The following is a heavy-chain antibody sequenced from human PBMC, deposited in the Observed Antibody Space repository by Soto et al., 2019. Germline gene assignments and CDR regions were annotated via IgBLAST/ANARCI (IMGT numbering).Heavy chain of an antibody. Sequence: PSETLSLTCAVYGGSFSGYYWSWIRQPPGKGLEWIGEINHSGSTNYNPSLKSRATISVDTSKNQFSLKLSSVTAADTAVYYCARGYYDFWSGNIDYWGQGTLVTVSS. D-gene: IGHD3-3*01. CDR3: ARGYYDFWSGNIDY. J-gene: IGHJ4*02. V-gene: IGHV4-34*01. CDR2: INHSGST. CDR1: GGSFSGYY.